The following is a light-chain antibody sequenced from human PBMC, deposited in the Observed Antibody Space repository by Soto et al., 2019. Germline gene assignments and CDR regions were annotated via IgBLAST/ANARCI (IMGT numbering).Light chain of an antibody. CDR3: QQSYSVLRT. CDR1: QTISTF. V-gene: IGKV1-39*01. CDR2: AAS. Sequence: DIQMTQSPSSLSASVGDRITITCRTSQTISTFLNWYQQKPGKAPKLLIYAASSLQSGVPSRFSGGGSGTDFTLTISSLQPEDFATYYCQQSYSVLRTFGPGTKVNIQ. J-gene: IGKJ3*01.